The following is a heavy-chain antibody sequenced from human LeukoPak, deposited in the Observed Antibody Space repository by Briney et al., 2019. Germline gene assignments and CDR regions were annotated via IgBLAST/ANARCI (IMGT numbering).Heavy chain of an antibody. CDR2: ISGSGGST. D-gene: IGHD3-3*01. CDR1: GFTFSSYA. CDR3: ARDSGYYDFWSGPYYYYGMDV. J-gene: IGHJ6*02. Sequence: TGGSLRLSCAASGFTFSSYAMSWVRQAPGKGLEWVSAISGSGGSTYYADSVKGRFTISRDNSKNTLYLQMNSLRAEDTAVYYCARDSGYYDFWSGPYYYYGMDVWGQGTTVTVSS. V-gene: IGHV3-23*01.